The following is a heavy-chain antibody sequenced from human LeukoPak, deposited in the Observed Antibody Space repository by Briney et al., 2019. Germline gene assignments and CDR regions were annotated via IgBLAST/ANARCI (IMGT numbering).Heavy chain of an antibody. V-gene: IGHV3-30*18. D-gene: IGHD3-3*01. Sequence: GGSLRLSCAASGFTFSSYAMHWVRQAPGKGLEWVAVISYDGSNKYYADSVKGRFIISRDNSKNTLYLQMNSLRAEDTAVYYCAKDIYDFWSGYLSYDAFDIWGQGTMVTVSS. CDR3: AKDIYDFWSGYLSYDAFDI. J-gene: IGHJ3*02. CDR2: ISYDGSNK. CDR1: GFTFSSYA.